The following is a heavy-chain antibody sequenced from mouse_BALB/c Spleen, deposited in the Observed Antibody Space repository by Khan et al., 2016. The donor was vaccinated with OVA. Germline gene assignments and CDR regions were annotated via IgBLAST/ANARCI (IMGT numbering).Heavy chain of an antibody. Sequence: VQLQESGAELAKPGASVKISCKASGYTFTTYWIHWVKQRPGQGLQWIGYINPSTGYTDYNQKFKDKATLTADKSSSTAYMQLSSPTSEDSAVYYCASSRGYRNRYSAVDYWGQGTSVTVSS. D-gene: IGHD3-1*01. V-gene: IGHV1-7*01. CDR2: INPSTGYT. J-gene: IGHJ4*01. CDR1: GYTFTTYW. CDR3: ASSRGYRNRYSAVDY.